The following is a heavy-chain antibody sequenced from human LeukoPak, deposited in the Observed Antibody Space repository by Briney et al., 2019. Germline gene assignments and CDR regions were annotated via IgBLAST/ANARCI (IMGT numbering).Heavy chain of an antibody. CDR2: INPNSGT. D-gene: IGHD1-1*01. Sequence: ASVKVPCKASGYTFADYYMHWVRQAPGQGLEWMGWINPNSGTNYAQKFQGRVTMTRDTSISTAYMELTRLTSDDTAVYYCARNRWMDYWGQGTLVTVSS. CDR3: ARNRWMDY. J-gene: IGHJ4*02. CDR1: GYTFADYY. V-gene: IGHV1-2*02.